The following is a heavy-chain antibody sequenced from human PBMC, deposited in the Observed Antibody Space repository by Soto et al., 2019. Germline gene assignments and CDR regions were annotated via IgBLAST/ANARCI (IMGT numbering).Heavy chain of an antibody. J-gene: IGHJ4*02. D-gene: IGHD6-19*01. Sequence: SVKVSCKASGGTFSSYTISWVRQAPGQGLEWMGRIIPILGIANYAQKFQGRVTITADKSTSTAYMELSSLRSEDTAVYYCARDRSSGWYWVDYWGQGTLVTVSS. CDR2: IIPILGIA. CDR1: GGTFSSYT. V-gene: IGHV1-69*04. CDR3: ARDRSSGWYWVDY.